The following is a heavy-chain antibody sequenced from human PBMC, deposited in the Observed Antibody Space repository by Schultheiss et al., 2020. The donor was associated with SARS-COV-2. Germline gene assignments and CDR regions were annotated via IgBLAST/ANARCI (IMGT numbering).Heavy chain of an antibody. J-gene: IGHJ5*02. D-gene: IGHD1-1*01. Sequence: GESLKISCKGSGYSFTSYWISWVRQMPGKGLEWMGRIDPSDSYTDYSPSFQGQVTISADKSIRTAYLQWSSLRASDTAIYYCARRATGTYWFDPWGQGTLVTVSS. V-gene: IGHV5-10-1*04. CDR2: IDPSDSYT. CDR3: ARRATGTYWFDP. CDR1: GYSFTSYW.